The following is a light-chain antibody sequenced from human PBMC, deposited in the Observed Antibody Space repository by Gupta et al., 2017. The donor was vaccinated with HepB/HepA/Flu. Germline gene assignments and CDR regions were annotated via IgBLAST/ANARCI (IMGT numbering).Light chain of an antibody. CDR1: ALPKQY. Sequence: SYELTQPPSVSLSPGQTTRSTCSGDALPKQYAYWYQQKPVQAPVLLIYKDSERPSGSPERFSGSSSGTTDTLTISGVQAEEEAAYYCQSADRSGTDPWVFGGGTKLTVL. CDR3: QSADRSGTDPWV. J-gene: IGLJ3*02. CDR2: KDS. V-gene: IGLV3-25*02.